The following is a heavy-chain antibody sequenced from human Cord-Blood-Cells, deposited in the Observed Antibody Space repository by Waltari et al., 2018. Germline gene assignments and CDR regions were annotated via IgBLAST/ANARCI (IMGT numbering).Heavy chain of an antibody. V-gene: IGHV1-46*01. CDR2: INPSGGST. CDR3: ARGGGELVNAFDI. CDR1: GYTFTSYH. J-gene: IGHJ3*02. Sequence: QVQLVQSGAEVKKPGASVEVSCKASGYTFTSYHLTWVRPAPGQGLEWMGIINPSGGSTSYAKKFQGRVTMTRDTSTSTVYMELSSLRSEDTAVYYCARGGGELVNAFDIWGQGTMVTVSS. D-gene: IGHD2-8*02.